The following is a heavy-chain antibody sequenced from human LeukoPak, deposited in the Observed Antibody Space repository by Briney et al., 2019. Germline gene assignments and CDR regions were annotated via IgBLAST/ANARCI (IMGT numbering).Heavy chain of an antibody. D-gene: IGHD3-22*01. CDR3: ARDSSGYYWGYYGMDV. CDR1: GYTFTSYD. J-gene: IGHJ6*02. V-gene: IGHV1-8*01. Sequence: ASVKVSCKASGYTFTSYDINWVRQATGQGLEWMGWMNPNSGNTGYAQKFQGRVTMTRNTSISTAYMELSSLRSEDTAVYYCARDSSGYYWGYYGMDVWGQGTTVTVS. CDR2: MNPNSGNT.